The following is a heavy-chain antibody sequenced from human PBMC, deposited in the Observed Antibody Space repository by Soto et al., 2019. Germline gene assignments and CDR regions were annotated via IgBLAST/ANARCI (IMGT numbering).Heavy chain of an antibody. Sequence: QVQLVQSGAEVKKPGSSVTVSCTASGGTFSSYAISWVRQAPGQGLEWMGGIIPIFGTANYAQKFQGRVTITADESTSTAYMELSSLRSEDTAVYYCAREGGQRVGLNWFDPWGQGTLVTVSS. D-gene: IGHD6-25*01. CDR2: IIPIFGTA. CDR3: AREGGQRVGLNWFDP. J-gene: IGHJ5*02. CDR1: GGTFSSYA. V-gene: IGHV1-69*01.